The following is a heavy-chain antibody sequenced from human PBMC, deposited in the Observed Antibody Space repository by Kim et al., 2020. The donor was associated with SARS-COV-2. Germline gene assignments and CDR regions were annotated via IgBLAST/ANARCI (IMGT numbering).Heavy chain of an antibody. J-gene: IGHJ3*02. V-gene: IGHV3-7*01. CDR2: IKQDGSEK. CDR3: ARGNIAAFDAFDI. CDR1: GFTFSSYW. D-gene: IGHD6-13*01. Sequence: GGSLRLSCAASGFTFSSYWMSWVRQAPGKGLEWVANIKQDGSEKYYVDSVKGRFTISRDNAKNSLYLQMNSLRAEDTAVYYCARGNIAAFDAFDIWGQGTMVTVSS.